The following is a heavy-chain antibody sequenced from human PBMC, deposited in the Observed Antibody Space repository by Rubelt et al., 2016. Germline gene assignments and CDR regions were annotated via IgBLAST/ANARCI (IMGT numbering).Heavy chain of an antibody. Sequence: GPGLVRPSETLSLTCTVSGGSISSYYWSWIRQPPGKGLEWIGSIYYSGSTYYNPSLESRVTISVDTSKNQFSLKLSSVPAADTAVYYCARQGGSSGWYPFDYWGQGTLVTVSS. V-gene: IGHV4-39*01. CDR1: GGSISSYY. D-gene: IGHD6-19*01. CDR2: IYYSGST. J-gene: IGHJ4*02. CDR3: ARQGGSSGWYPFDY.